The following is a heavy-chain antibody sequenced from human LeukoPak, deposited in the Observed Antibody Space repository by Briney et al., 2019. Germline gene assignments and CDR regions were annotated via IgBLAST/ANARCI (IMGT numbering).Heavy chain of an antibody. D-gene: IGHD3-22*01. CDR2: IIPIFGTA. CDR1: GGTFSSHA. CDR3: AGGAHDYGDYPYYYDSSGYSMPLDY. Sequence: SVKVSCKASGGTFSSHAISWVRQAPGQGLEWMGRIIPIFGTANYAQKFQGRVTITTDESTSTAYMELSSLRSEDTAVYYCAGGAHDYGDYPYYYDSSGYSMPLDYWGQGTLVTVSS. V-gene: IGHV1-69*05. J-gene: IGHJ4*02.